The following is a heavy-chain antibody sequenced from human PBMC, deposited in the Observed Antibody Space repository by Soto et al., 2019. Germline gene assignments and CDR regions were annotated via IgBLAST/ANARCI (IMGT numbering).Heavy chain of an antibody. CDR3: AKDKASGTDDAFDV. CDR2: ISVGGGAT. V-gene: IGHV3-23*01. CDR1: GFTFRSCA. Sequence: GGSLRLSCAASGFTFRSCAMSWVRQAPGKGLEWVSAISVGGGATYFADSVKGRFTISRDNSKSTLYLLMNNLRAEDTAVYHCAKDKASGTDDAFDVWGQGTMVTVSS. J-gene: IGHJ3*01. D-gene: IGHD6-19*01.